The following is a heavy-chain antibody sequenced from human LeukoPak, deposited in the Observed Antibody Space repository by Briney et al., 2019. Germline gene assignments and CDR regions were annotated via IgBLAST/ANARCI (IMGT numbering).Heavy chain of an antibody. CDR1: GLTFSPHY. CDR2: IRNKANGYTT. Sequence: GGSLRLFCATSGLTFSPHYMDWVRQSPGQGLEWVGLIRNKANGYTTVYAASVKGRFTISRDDSKNSVYLQMDSLKTEDTAVYYCGDLGSAGTDHWGQGTLVTVSS. CDR3: GDLGSAGTDH. J-gene: IGHJ4*02. D-gene: IGHD3-10*01. V-gene: IGHV3-72*01.